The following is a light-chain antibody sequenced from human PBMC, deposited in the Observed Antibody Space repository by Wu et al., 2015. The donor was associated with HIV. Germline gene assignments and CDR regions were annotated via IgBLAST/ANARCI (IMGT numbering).Light chain of an antibody. J-gene: IGKJ5*01. CDR1: QSISSY. V-gene: IGKV3-20*01. Sequence: EIVLTQSPATLSLSPGERATLSCRASQSISSYLAWYQQKPGQAPRLVIYGASSRATGIPDRFSGSGSGTDFTLTISRLEPEDFAVYYCQQYGRTFGQGTRLEIK. CDR2: GAS. CDR3: QQYGRT.